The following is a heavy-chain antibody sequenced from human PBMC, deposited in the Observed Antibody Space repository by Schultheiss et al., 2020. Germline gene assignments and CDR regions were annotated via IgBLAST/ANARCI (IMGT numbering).Heavy chain of an antibody. V-gene: IGHV3-23*01. CDR2: ISGSGGTT. Sequence: GESLKISCAASGFTLSSHAMRWVRQASGKGLEWVSAISGSGGTTCYADSVKGRFTISRDNSKNTLYLQMNSLRADDTAVYYCAKADILTGYFNPAKNWGQGHLGTVAS. D-gene: IGHD3-9*01. CDR3: AKADILTGYFNPAKN. CDR1: GFTLSSHA. J-gene: IGHJ4*02.